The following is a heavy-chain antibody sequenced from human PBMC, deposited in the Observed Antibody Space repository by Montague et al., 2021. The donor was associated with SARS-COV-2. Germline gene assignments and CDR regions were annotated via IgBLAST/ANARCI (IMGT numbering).Heavy chain of an antibody. CDR3: AMRGGAVDAFDI. D-gene: IGHD4-17*01. V-gene: IGHV4-39*01. J-gene: IGHJ3*02. Sequence: SETLSLTCTVSGGSIRTSSYYWGWIRQPPGKGLDWIGSIYYSGSTYYNPSLKSRVTIYVDTSKNQFSLKLVTVTAADTAVYYCAMRGGAVDAFDIWGQGTMVIVSS. CDR1: GGSIRTSSYY. CDR2: IYYSGST.